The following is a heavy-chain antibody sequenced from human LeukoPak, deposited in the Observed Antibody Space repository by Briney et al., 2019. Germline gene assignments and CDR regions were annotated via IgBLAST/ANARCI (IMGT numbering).Heavy chain of an antibody. CDR3: ASLYDYVWGSYRINDY. D-gene: IGHD3-16*02. CDR1: GFTFSSYE. V-gene: IGHV3-48*03. Sequence: GGSLRLSCAASGFTFSSYEMNWVRQAPGKGLEWVSYISSSGSTIYYADSVKGRFTISRDNAKNSLYLQMNSLRAEDTAVYYCASLYDYVWGSYRINDYWGQGTLVTVSS. CDR2: ISSSGSTI. J-gene: IGHJ4*02.